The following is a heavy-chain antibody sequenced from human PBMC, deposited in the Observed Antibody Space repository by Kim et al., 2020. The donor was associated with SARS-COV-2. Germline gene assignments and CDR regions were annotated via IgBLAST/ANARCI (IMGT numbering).Heavy chain of an antibody. Sequence: GGSLRLSCAASGFTFSSYAMSWVRQAPGKGLEWVSAISGSGGSTYYADSVKGRFTISRDNSKNTLYLQMNSLRAEDTAVYYCAKAGSYGSGSPDAFDIWGQGTMVTVSS. J-gene: IGHJ3*02. D-gene: IGHD3-10*01. CDR3: AKAGSYGSGSPDAFDI. CDR1: GFTFSSYA. V-gene: IGHV3-23*01. CDR2: ISGSGGST.